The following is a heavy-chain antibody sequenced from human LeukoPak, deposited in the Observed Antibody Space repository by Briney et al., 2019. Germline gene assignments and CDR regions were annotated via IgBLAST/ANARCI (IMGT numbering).Heavy chain of an antibody. V-gene: IGHV4-34*01. J-gene: IGHJ4*02. CDR2: IYHSGST. CDR3: ARPRATDYYDSSGYYSYYFDY. CDR1: GGSFSGYY. Sequence: SETLSLTCAVYGGSFSGYYWSWIRQPPGKGLEWIGEIYHSGSTNYNPSLKSRVTISVDTSKNQFSLKLSSVTAADTAVYYCARPRATDYYDSSGYYSYYFDYWGQGTLVTVSS. D-gene: IGHD3-22*01.